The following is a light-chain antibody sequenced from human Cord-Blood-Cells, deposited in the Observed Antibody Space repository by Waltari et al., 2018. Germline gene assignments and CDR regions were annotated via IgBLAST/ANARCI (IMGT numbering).Light chain of an antibody. CDR1: SSDVGSYNL. Sequence: QYALTQPASVSGSPGQSITISCTGTSSDVGSYNLVSWYQQHPGKAPKLIIYEGSKRPSGVSNRFSGSKSGNTASLTISGLQAEDEADYYCCSYAGSSYVFGTGTKVTVL. CDR3: CSYAGSSYV. V-gene: IGLV2-23*01. J-gene: IGLJ1*01. CDR2: EGS.